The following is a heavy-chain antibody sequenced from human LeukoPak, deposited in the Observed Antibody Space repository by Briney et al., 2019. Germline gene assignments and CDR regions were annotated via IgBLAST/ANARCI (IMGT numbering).Heavy chain of an antibody. CDR3: ARDRCSSTSCYVGVGWFDP. D-gene: IGHD2-2*01. V-gene: IGHV4-34*01. CDR2: INHSGST. CDR1: GGSFSGYY. Sequence: SETLSLTCAVYGGSFSGYYWSWIRQPPGKGLEWIGEINHSGSTNYNPSLKSRVTISVDTSKNQFSLKLSSVTAADTAVYYCARDRCSSTSCYVGVGWFDPWGQGTLVTVSS. J-gene: IGHJ5*02.